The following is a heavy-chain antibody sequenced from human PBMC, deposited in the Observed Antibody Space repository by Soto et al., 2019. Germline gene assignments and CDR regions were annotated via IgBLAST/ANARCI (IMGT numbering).Heavy chain of an antibody. CDR2: INDSGAGT. CDR3: AKEEAGIGVPLFNY. D-gene: IGHD2-21*01. CDR1: GFTFGTYA. J-gene: IGHJ4*02. V-gene: IGHV3-23*01. Sequence: GGSLRLSCAASGFTFGTYAMSWVRQAPGKGLEWVSGINDSGAGTYYADSVKGRFTISRDNSKDTLYLQMNSLRAEDMAVYYCAKEEAGIGVPLFNYWGQGALVTVSS.